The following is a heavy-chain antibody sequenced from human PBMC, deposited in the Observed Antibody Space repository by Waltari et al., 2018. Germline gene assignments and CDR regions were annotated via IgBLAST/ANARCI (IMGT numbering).Heavy chain of an antibody. Sequence: EVQVVQSGGGLIQPGGSVRLSGAASGFTVSSNYLSWFRQAPGKGLEWVSVIYSGGSTYYADSVKGRFTISRDNSKNTLYLQMNSLRAEDTAVYYCARDRWNYDYYMDVWGKGTTVTVSS. CDR1: GFTVSSNY. D-gene: IGHD1-1*01. V-gene: IGHV3-53*01. J-gene: IGHJ6*03. CDR3: ARDRWNYDYYMDV. CDR2: IYSGGST.